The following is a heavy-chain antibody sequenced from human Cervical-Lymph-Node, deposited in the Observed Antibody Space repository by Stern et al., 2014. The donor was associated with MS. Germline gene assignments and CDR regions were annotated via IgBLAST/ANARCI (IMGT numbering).Heavy chain of an antibody. D-gene: IGHD6-19*01. V-gene: IGHV3-7*01. J-gene: IGHJ5*01. Sequence: EVQLVESGGGLVQPGGSQRLSCVASGSTFSTSWMSWVRQAPGKGLEWVANIKRVGGETYYLASVKGRFTISRDNAKSSLYLEMNSLRAEDTAVYYCTRFLQSGWSDLFDSWGRGTLVTVSS. CDR3: TRFLQSGWSDLFDS. CDR1: GSTFSTSW. CDR2: IKRVGGET.